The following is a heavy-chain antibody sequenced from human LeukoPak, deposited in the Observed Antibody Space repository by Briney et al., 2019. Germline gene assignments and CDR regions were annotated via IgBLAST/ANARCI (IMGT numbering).Heavy chain of an antibody. J-gene: IGHJ5*02. CDR3: ARGAEDFWSGYGP. CDR1: GYTFTSYD. V-gene: IGHV1-8*01. D-gene: IGHD3-3*01. Sequence: ASVKVSFKASGYTFTSYDINWVRQAPGQGLEWVGWMNPNSGNTGYAQKFQGRVTMTRNTSISTAYMELSSLRSEDTAVYYCARGAEDFWSGYGPWGQGTLVTVSS. CDR2: MNPNSGNT.